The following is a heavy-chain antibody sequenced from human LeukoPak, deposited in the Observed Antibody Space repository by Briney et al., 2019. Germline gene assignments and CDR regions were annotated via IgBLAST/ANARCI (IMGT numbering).Heavy chain of an antibody. V-gene: IGHV1-46*01. CDR3: AREGGPYYDSSGYYPPDY. D-gene: IGHD3-22*01. CDR2: INPSGGST. J-gene: IGHJ4*02. CDR1: GYTFTSYY. Sequence: ASVKVSCKASGYTFTSYYMHWVRQAPGQGLEWMGIINPSGGSTSYAQKFQSRVTMTRDTSTSTVYMELSSLRSEDTAVYYCAREGGPYYDSSGYYPPDYWGQGTLVTVSS.